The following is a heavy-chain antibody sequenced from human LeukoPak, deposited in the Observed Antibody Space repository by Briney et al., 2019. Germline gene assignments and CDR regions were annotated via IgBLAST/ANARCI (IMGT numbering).Heavy chain of an antibody. D-gene: IGHD6-13*01. CDR1: GFTFSSSW. J-gene: IGHJ4*02. V-gene: IGHV3-7*03. CDR3: ARDLAGSSSY. Sequence: GGSLRLSCAASGFTFSSSWMSWVRQAPGKGLEWVANIKQDGSEKYYVDSVKGRFTISRDNAKNSLYLQMNSLRAEDTAVYYCARDLAGSSSYWGQGTLVTVSS. CDR2: IKQDGSEK.